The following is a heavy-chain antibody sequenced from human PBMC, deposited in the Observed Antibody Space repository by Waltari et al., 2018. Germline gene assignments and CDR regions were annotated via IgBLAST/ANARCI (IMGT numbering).Heavy chain of an antibody. D-gene: IGHD4-17*01. V-gene: IGHV1-3*01. J-gene: IGHJ4*02. CDR1: GYTFTSYA. Sequence: QVQLVQSGAEVKKPGASVKVSCKASGYTFTSYAMHWVRQAPGQRLEWMGWINAGNGNTKYSQKCQGRVTITRDTSASTAYMELSSLRSEDTAVYYCARENTADGDYGKFDYWGQGTLVTVSS. CDR3: ARENTADGDYGKFDY. CDR2: INAGNGNT.